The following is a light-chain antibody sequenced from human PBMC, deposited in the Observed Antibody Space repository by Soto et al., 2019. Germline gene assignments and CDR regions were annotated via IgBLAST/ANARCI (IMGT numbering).Light chain of an antibody. Sequence: EIVLTQSPGTLSLSPGERATLSCRASQSVSSSFLAWYQQKPGQPPRLLIYSASGRATGIPDRFSGSGSGTDFTLTISSLEPEDSALYYCQQYGSAPRTFGQGTKVEVK. V-gene: IGKV3-20*01. CDR1: QSVSSSF. CDR3: QQYGSAPRT. CDR2: SAS. J-gene: IGKJ1*01.